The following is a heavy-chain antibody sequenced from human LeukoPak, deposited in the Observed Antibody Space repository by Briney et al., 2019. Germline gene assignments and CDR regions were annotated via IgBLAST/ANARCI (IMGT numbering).Heavy chain of an antibody. V-gene: IGHV3-7*01. Sequence: GGSLRLSCAASGFTFSGYWMSWVRQAPGKGLEWVANIKQDGSEKYYVDSVKGRFTISRDNAKNSLYLQMNSLRAEDTAVYYCAREKETLLSITMVRGLIRRHYYMDVWGKGTTVTVSS. CDR1: GFTFSGYW. D-gene: IGHD3-10*01. CDR2: IKQDGSEK. J-gene: IGHJ6*03. CDR3: AREKETLLSITMVRGLIRRHYYMDV.